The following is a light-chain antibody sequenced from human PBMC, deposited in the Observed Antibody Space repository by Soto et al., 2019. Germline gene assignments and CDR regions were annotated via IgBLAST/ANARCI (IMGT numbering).Light chain of an antibody. J-gene: IGKJ1*01. CDR2: GAS. CDR3: QDYGSSPRP. V-gene: IGKV3-20*01. Sequence: EIVFTQSPGTLSLSPGERATLSCRASQSVSSSYLAWYQQKPGQAPRLLIYGASSRSSGIPDSFSGSGCRTAFTVGISTLEPVACALDYCQDYGSSPRPFGQGTKVEI. CDR1: QSVSSSY.